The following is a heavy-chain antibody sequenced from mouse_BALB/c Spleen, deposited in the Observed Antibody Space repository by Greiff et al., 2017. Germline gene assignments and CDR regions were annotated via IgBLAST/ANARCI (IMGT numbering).Heavy chain of an antibody. CDR3: ARREVYYYGSSYAWFAY. CDR2: ISYSGST. Sequence: EVQLQESGPSLVKPSQTLSLTCSVTGDSITSGYWNWIRKFPGNKLEYMGYISYSGSTYYNPSLKSRISITRDTSKNQYYLQLNSVTTEDTATYYCARREVYYYGSSYAWFAYWGQGTLVTVSA. V-gene: IGHV3-8*02. CDR1: GDSITSGY. D-gene: IGHD1-1*01. J-gene: IGHJ3*01.